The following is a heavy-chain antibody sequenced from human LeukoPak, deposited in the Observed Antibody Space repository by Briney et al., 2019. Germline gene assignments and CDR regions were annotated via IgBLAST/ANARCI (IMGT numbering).Heavy chain of an antibody. V-gene: IGHV3-7*01. D-gene: IGHD3-22*01. CDR1: GFTVFNYW. CDR2: ISLDGSQK. CDR3: AKFALYDSSGSDAFDI. J-gene: IGHJ3*02. Sequence: PGGSLRLSCAASGFTVFNYWMSWVRQAPGKGLEWVANISLDGSQKYYVDSLKGRFTISRDNAKNTLYLQMNSLRAEDTAVYYCAKFALYDSSGSDAFDIWGQGTMVTVSS.